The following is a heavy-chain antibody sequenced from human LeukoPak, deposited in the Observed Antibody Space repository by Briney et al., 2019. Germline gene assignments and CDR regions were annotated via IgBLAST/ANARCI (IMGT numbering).Heavy chain of an antibody. CDR2: ISSSGSTI. CDR3: AREEKYYYGSGSYYYY. V-gene: IGHV3-48*03. D-gene: IGHD3-10*01. CDR1: GFTFSSYE. J-gene: IGHJ4*02. Sequence: GGSLRLSCAASGFTFSSYEMNWVRQAPGKGLEWVSYISSSGSTIYYADSVKGRFTISGDNAKNSLYLQMNSLRAEDTAVYYCAREEKYYYGSGSYYYYWGQGTLVTVSS.